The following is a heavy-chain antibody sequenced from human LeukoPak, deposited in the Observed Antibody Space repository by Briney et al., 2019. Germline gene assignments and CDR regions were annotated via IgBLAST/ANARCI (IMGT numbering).Heavy chain of an antibody. V-gene: IGHV3-66*01. J-gene: IGHJ4*02. CDR2: IYSGGST. Sequence: GGSLRLSCAASGFTVNSNYMSWVRQAPGKGLEWVSVIYSGGSTYYADSVKGRFTISRDNSKNTLYLQMNSLRAEDTAVYYCAREYCSGGSCYHDYWGQGTLVTVSS. D-gene: IGHD2-15*01. CDR1: GFTVNSNY. CDR3: AREYCSGGSCYHDY.